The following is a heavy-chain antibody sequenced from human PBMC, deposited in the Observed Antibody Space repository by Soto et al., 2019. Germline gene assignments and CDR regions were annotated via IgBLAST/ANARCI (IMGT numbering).Heavy chain of an antibody. J-gene: IGHJ4*02. V-gene: IGHV4-39*01. Sequence: SETLSLTCTVSGGSISSSSYYWGWIRQPPGKGLEWIGSFYYSGSTYYNPSLKSRVTISVDTSKNQFSLKLSSVTAADTAVYYCARREFPPYYFDNWGQGTLVTVSS. CDR3: ARREFPPYYFDN. CDR1: GGSISSSSYY. D-gene: IGHD3-10*01. CDR2: FYYSGST.